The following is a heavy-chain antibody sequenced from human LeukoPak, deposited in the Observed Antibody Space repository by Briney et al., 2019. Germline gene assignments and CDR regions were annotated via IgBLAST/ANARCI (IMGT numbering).Heavy chain of an antibody. CDR2: IYYSGST. Sequence: PSETLSLTCTVSGGSISSYYWSWIRQPPGKGLEWIGYIYYSGSTNYNPSLKSRVTISVDTSKNQLSLKLSSVTAADTAVYYCARSPGLTYYYDSSGYDFDYWGQGTLVTVSS. V-gene: IGHV4-59*01. D-gene: IGHD3-22*01. CDR3: ARSPGLTYYYDSSGYDFDY. CDR1: GGSISSYY. J-gene: IGHJ4*02.